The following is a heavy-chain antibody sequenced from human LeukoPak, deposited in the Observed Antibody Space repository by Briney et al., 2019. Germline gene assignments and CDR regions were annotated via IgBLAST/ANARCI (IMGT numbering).Heavy chain of an antibody. CDR2: FDPEDGET. J-gene: IGHJ4*02. V-gene: IGHV1-24*01. Sequence: GASVKVSCKVSGYTLTELSMHWVRQAPGKGLEWMGGFDPEDGETIYAQKFQGRVTMTEDTSTDTAYMELSSLRSEDTAVYYCATRPRYYYDSSGYPFDYWGQGTLVTVSS. CDR3: ATRPRYYYDSSGYPFDY. D-gene: IGHD3-22*01. CDR1: GYTLTELS.